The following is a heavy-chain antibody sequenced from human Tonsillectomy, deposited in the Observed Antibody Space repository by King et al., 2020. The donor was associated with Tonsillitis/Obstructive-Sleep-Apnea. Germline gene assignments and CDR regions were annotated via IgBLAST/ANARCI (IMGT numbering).Heavy chain of an antibody. V-gene: IGHV3-49*03. CDR1: GFTFGDYA. J-gene: IGHJ4*02. CDR3: TRGATYYYDSSGYSFDY. D-gene: IGHD3-22*01. Sequence: VQLVESGGGLVQPGRSLRLSCTASGFTFGDYAMSWFRQAPGKGLEWVGFIRSKAYGGTTEYAASVKGRFTISRDDSKIIAYLQMNSLKTEDTAVYYCTRGATYYYDSSGYSFDYWGQGTLVTVSS. CDR2: IRSKAYGGTT.